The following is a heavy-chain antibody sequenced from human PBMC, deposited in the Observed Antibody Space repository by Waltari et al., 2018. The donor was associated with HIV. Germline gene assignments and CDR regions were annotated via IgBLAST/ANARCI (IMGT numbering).Heavy chain of an antibody. Sequence: EVVLSQSGTQVVTPRTQVTLACRVSGYKFTAYYLPWLRKAPTTTFQWLGRVDPETGETVYGDHFQTRVTITVDSSLKASFLKVTNLTTDDSAVYYCLTDRGFWGQGSQVTV. D-gene: IGHD5-12*01. CDR3: LTDRGF. CDR2: VDPETGET. V-gene: IGHV1-69-2*01. J-gene: IGHJ4*02. CDR1: GYKFTAYY.